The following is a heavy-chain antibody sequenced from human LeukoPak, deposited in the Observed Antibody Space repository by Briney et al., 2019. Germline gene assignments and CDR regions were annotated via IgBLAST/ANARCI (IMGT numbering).Heavy chain of an antibody. J-gene: IGHJ4*02. D-gene: IGHD3-10*01. Sequence: GGSLRLSCAASGFTFSSYAMSWVRQTPGKGLEWVSSISGSGGSIYYADSVRDRFTISRDNSKNTLFLQMNSLRIEDTAVYYCAKVFEVRGARRPKDYWGQGTLVIVSS. CDR1: GFTFSSYA. CDR2: ISGSGGSI. V-gene: IGHV3-23*01. CDR3: AKVFEVRGARRPKDY.